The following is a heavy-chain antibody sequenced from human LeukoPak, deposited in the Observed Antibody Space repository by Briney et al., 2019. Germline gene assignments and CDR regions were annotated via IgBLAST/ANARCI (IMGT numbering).Heavy chain of an antibody. CDR1: GGSFSGYD. CDR2: INHSGST. D-gene: IGHD5-12*01. CDR3: ARYESGYDYDWFDY. J-gene: IGHJ4*02. Sequence: SEILSLTCAVYGGSFSGYDWSWIRQPPGKGLEWIGEINHSGSTNYNPSLKSRVTISVDTSKNQFSLKLSSVTAADTAVYYCARYESGYDYDWFDYWGQGTLVTVSS. V-gene: IGHV4-34*01.